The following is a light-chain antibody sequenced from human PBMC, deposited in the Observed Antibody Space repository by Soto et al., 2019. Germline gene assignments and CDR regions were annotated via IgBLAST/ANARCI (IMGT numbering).Light chain of an antibody. CDR3: SSYAGTNNDYV. V-gene: IGLV2-8*01. CDR1: SSDVGGYNY. J-gene: IGLJ1*01. Sequence: QSVLTQPPSASGSPGQSVTISCTGTSSDVGGYNYVSWYQQHPGKAPRLMIYEVTKRPSGVPDRFSGSKSGNTASLTVSGLQAEDEADYYCSSYAGTNNDYVFGGGTKVTVL. CDR2: EVT.